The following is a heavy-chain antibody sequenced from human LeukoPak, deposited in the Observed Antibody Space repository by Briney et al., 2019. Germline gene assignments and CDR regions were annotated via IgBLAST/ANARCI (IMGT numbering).Heavy chain of an antibody. CDR2: VRGSDFTT. CDR3: TKDLDSGIDSRY. J-gene: IGHJ4*02. V-gene: IGHV3-23*01. D-gene: IGHD1-14*01. CDR1: GFTFSNSL. Sequence: GGCLRLSCAASGFTFSNSLMCWGRQAPGEGLGWGSAVRGSDFTTHYADSVKGRFTVSSDNSKNTMYMEMNSLRAEDTALYYCTKDLDSGIDSRYWGQGTLVTVSS.